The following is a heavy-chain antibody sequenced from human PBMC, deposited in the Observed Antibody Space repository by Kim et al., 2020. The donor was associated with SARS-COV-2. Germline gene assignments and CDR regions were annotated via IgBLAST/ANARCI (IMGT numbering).Heavy chain of an antibody. J-gene: IGHJ4*02. Sequence: ADSVKGRFTISRDNSKNTLYLQMNSLGAEDTAVYYCASLIVVVINSDFDYWGQGTLVTVSS. D-gene: IGHD3-22*01. CDR3: ASLIVVVINSDFDY. V-gene: IGHV3-23*01.